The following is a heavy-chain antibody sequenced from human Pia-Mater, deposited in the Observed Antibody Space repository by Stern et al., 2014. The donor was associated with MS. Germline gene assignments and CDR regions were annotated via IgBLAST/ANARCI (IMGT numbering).Heavy chain of an antibody. CDR1: GGTFNVYA. CDR2: IIPIFGTA. J-gene: IGHJ6*02. D-gene: IGHD3-9*01. Sequence: QVQLVQSGAEVKKPGSSVKVSCKASGGTFNVYAINWLRQAPGQGLEWMGGIIPIFGTATYAHNFQGGVTITAAESPRTSSMQLSILSFDDPAVYYCARDGRPPDNYGLDVWGQGTTVTVSS. CDR3: ARDGRPPDNYGLDV. V-gene: IGHV1-69*01.